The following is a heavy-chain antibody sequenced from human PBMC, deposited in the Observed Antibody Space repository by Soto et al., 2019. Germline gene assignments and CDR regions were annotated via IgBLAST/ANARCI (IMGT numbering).Heavy chain of an antibody. Sequence: QVQLQQWGAGLLKPSETLSLTCAVYGGSFSGYYWSWIRQPPGKGLEWIGEINHSGSTNYNPSLKSRVTISVDTYKNQFSLKLSSVTAADTAVYYCARGRVTAHFDYWGQGTLVSVSS. CDR3: ARGRVTAHFDY. CDR1: GGSFSGYY. V-gene: IGHV4-34*01. J-gene: IGHJ4*02. CDR2: INHSGST. D-gene: IGHD2-21*02.